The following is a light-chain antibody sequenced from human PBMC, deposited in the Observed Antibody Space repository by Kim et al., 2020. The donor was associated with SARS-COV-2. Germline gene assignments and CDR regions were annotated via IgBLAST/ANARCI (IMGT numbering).Light chain of an antibody. CDR2: GAS. CDR1: QSISSAL. CDR3: QQYGTTPLT. V-gene: IGKV3-20*01. J-gene: IGKJ4*01. Sequence: SPGETATRSCRASQSISSALLAWYQQRPGQAPRLLMSGASIRATGIPDRFSGSGSGTDFTLTISRLETDDFAVYYCQQYGTTPLTFGGGTKVDIK.